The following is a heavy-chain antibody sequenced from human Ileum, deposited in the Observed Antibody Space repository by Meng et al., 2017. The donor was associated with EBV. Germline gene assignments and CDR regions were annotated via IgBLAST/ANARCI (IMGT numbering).Heavy chain of an antibody. CDR2: ISAYNGNT. CDR3: ARAGNGGSYYFTY. V-gene: IGHV1-18*01. Sequence: QLGPSGAEGHKPGDSVKARCKACGYTFSNYGISWLRQAPGPGLEWMGWISAYNGNTNYAQNLQGRVTMTTDTSTGTAYMEVRSLRSDDTAVYYCARAGNGGSYYFTYWGQGTLVTVSS. D-gene: IGHD1-26*01. CDR1: GYTFSNYG. J-gene: IGHJ4*02.